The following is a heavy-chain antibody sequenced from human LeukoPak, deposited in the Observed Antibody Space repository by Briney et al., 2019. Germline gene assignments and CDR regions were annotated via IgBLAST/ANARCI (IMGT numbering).Heavy chain of an antibody. Sequence: GGSLRLSCTASGFIFNDFWMSWVRQAPGEGLEWVANIRQDGGAKNYVDSVKGRFTISRDNAKKSLYLQMHSLRAEDTAVYYCAPPPIAATGNWGQGTLVTVSS. D-gene: IGHD6-13*01. CDR3: APPPIAATGN. CDR2: IRQDGGAK. V-gene: IGHV3-7*01. CDR1: GFIFNDFW. J-gene: IGHJ4*02.